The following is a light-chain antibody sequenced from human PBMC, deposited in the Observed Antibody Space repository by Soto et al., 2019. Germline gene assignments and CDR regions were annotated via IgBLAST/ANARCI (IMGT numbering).Light chain of an antibody. V-gene: IGLV1-40*01. J-gene: IGLJ2*01. Sequence: QSVLTQPPSVSGAPGQRVTISCTGTSSNIGAPYDVHWYQQLPGTAPKLLIYGNTNRPSGVPDRFSGSKSGTSASLAITGLQPEDEADYYCQSYATSLNVVFGGGTKVTVL. CDR3: QSYATSLNVV. CDR2: GNT. CDR1: SSNIGAPYD.